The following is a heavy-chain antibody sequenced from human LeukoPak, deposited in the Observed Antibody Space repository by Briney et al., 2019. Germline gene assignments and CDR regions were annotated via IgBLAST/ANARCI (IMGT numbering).Heavy chain of an antibody. J-gene: IGHJ4*02. D-gene: IGHD3-3*01. Sequence: PSETLSLTCAVYGGSFSGYYWSWIRQPPGKGLEWIGEINHSGSTNYNPSLKSRVTISVDKSKNQFSLKLSSVTATDTAVYYCARGRGPSYDFWSGYHTSFDYWGQGTLVTVSS. V-gene: IGHV4-34*01. CDR3: ARGRGPSYDFWSGYHTSFDY. CDR2: INHSGST. CDR1: GGSFSGYY.